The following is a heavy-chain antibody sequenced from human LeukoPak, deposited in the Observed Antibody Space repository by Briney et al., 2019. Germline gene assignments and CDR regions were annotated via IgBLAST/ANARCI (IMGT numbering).Heavy chain of an antibody. D-gene: IGHD1-26*01. V-gene: IGHV3-23*01. J-gene: IGHJ6*03. CDR1: GFTFSSYG. CDR3: AKDRGNYYPFFYYMDV. Sequence: QSGGSLRLSCAASGFTFSSYGMSWVRQAPGKGLEWVSAISGSGGSTYYADSVKGRFTISRDNSKNTLYLQMNSLRAEDTAVYYCAKDRGNYYPFFYYMDVWGKGTTVTTSS. CDR2: ISGSGGST.